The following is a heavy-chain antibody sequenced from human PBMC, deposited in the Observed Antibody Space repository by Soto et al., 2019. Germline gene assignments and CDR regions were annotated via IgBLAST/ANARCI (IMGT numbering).Heavy chain of an antibody. V-gene: IGHV4-34*01. D-gene: IGHD4-17*01. CDR2: INHSGST. J-gene: IGHJ4*02. CDR3: AYDYGDFDY. Sequence: PSETLSVTCAVYGGSFSGYYWSWIRQPPGKGLEWIGEINHSGSTNYNPSLKSRVTISVDTSKNQFSLKLSSVTAADTAVYYCAYDYGDFDYWGQGTLVTVSS. CDR1: GGSFSGYY.